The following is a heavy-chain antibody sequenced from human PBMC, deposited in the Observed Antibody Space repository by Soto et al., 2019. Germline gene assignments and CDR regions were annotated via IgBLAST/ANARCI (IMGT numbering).Heavy chain of an antibody. CDR3: ATLPPRIVVVMTDLPT. CDR2: IYHTGTT. J-gene: IGHJ5*02. D-gene: IGHD2-15*01. Sequence: QLRELGPGLVKPSGTLSLTCFVSGASISSTYWWSWARQTPGKRLEWIGQIYHTGTTSYNPSLKNRVTISLDKSNNQFSLRLTSMTAADTAVYYCATLPPRIVVVMTDLPTWGQGTLVTVSS. V-gene: IGHV4-4*02. CDR1: GASISSTYW.